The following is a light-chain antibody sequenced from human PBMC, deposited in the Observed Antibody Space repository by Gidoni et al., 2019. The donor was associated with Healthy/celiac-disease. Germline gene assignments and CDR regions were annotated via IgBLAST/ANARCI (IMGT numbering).Light chain of an antibody. J-gene: IGKJ1*01. CDR1: QSVSSSY. CDR3: QQYGSSPPRT. Sequence: EIVLTQSPGPLSLSPGERATLSCSASQSVSSSYLAWYQQKPGQAPSLLIYGASSRATGMPDRLSGSGCGTDFTLTTSRLEPEDVAVYYCQQYGSSPPRTFGQGTKVEIK. CDR2: GAS. V-gene: IGKV3-20*01.